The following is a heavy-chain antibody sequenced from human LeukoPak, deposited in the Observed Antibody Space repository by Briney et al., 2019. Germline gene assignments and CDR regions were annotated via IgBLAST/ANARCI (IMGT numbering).Heavy chain of an antibody. J-gene: IGHJ4*02. CDR2: ISGSGGSI. CDR3: AKSYGSGSYYALDY. V-gene: IGHV3-23*01. CDR1: GFTFSSYA. D-gene: IGHD3-10*01. Sequence: GGSLRLSCAASGFTFSSYAMSWVRQAPGKGLEWVSAISGSGGSIYYADSVKGRFTISRDNSKNTLYLQMNSLRAEDTAVYYCAKSYGSGSYYALDYWGQGTLVTVSS.